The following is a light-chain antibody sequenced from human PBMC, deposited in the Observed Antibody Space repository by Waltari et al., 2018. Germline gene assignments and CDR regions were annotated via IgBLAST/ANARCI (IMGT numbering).Light chain of an antibody. CDR2: GAS. Sequence: EIVMTQSPATLSVSPGERATLSCRASQSVSSNLAWYQQKPGQAPRLLIYGASTRATGIPARFSGSGSGTEFTLIISSLQSEDFAVYYGQQYNNWPLTFGGGTKVEIK. J-gene: IGKJ4*01. CDR1: QSVSSN. V-gene: IGKV3D-15*01. CDR3: QQYNNWPLT.